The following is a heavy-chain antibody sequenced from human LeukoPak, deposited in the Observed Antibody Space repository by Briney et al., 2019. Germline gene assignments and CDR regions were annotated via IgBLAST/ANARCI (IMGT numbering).Heavy chain of an antibody. D-gene: IGHD3-22*01. CDR3: ARAYDSSGYWPEYFHH. CDR1: GFTFSTYS. CDR2: IYGGGST. Sequence: PGGSLRLSCAAPGFTFSTYSMSWVRQAPGKGLEWVSIIYGGGSTYYADSVNGRFTISRHNSKNTLFLQMNSLRTEDTAVYYCARAYDSSGYWPEYFHHWGQGTLVTVSS. J-gene: IGHJ1*01. V-gene: IGHV3-53*04.